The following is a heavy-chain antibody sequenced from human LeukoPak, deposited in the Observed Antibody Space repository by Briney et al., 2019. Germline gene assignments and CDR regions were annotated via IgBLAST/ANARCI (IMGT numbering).Heavy chain of an antibody. Sequence: SETLSLTCAVDGGSFSGYSWSWIRQPPGKGLEWVGEMIHSGSTNYNPSLKSRVTISVDTSKNQFSLKVSSVTAADTAVYYCARSMVLIAAAGKGFDYWGQGTLVTVSS. V-gene: IGHV4-34*12. CDR2: MIHSGST. J-gene: IGHJ4*02. D-gene: IGHD6-13*01. CDR1: GGSFSGYS. CDR3: ARSMVLIAAAGKGFDY.